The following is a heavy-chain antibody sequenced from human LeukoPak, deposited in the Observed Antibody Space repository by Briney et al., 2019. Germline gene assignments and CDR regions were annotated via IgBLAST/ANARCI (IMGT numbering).Heavy chain of an antibody. V-gene: IGHV3-21*01. CDR1: GFTFSSYS. J-gene: IGHJ6*03. CDR3: AREIGDYGNLATNMDV. CDR2: IRSSSSYI. D-gene: IGHD4-11*01. Sequence: PGGSLRLSCAASGFTFSSYSMNWVRQAPGKGLEWVSSIRSSSSYIYYADSVKGRFTISRDNAKNSLYLQMNSLRAEDTAVYYCAREIGDYGNLATNMDVWGKGTTVTISS.